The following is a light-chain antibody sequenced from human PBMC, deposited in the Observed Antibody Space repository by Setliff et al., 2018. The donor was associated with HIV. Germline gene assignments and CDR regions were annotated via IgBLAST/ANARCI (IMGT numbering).Light chain of an antibody. J-gene: IGLJ1*01. CDR2: EVS. CDR3: SSYTSSSTDV. CDR1: GSDVGFYNY. V-gene: IGLV2-14*01. Sequence: QSALTQPASVSGSPGQSVTISCTGTGSDVGFYNYVSWYQQHPGKAPKLMIYEVSNRPSGVSDRFSGSKSGNTASLTISGLQAEDEADYYCSSYTSSSTDVFGTGTKVTVL.